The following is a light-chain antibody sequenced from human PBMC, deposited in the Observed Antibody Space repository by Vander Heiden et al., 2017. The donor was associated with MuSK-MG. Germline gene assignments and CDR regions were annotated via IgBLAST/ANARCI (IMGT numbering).Light chain of an antibody. CDR2: KAS. Sequence: DIQMTQSPSTLSASVGDRVTITCRASQSVSHWLAWYQQKPGKAPKLLIYKASILERGVPSRFSGSGSGTDFTLTISSLQPDDFATYYCQQYNTYWTFGQGTKVEIK. CDR3: QQYNTYWT. CDR1: QSVSHW. V-gene: IGKV1-5*03. J-gene: IGKJ1*01.